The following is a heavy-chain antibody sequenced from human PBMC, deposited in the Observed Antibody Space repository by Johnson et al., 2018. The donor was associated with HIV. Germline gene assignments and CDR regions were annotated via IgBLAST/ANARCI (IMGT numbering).Heavy chain of an antibody. J-gene: IGHJ3*02. Sequence: QVQLVESGGGVVQTGRSLRLSCAASGFIFSSYAMHWVRQAPGEGLEWVAVISYDGNNKYYADSVKGRFTISRDNSRNTLYLQMNSLRVEDTAVYYSARDRVGATAFDIWGHGTMVTVSS. CDR1: GFIFSSYA. D-gene: IGHD1-26*01. V-gene: IGHV3-30*04. CDR3: ARDRVGATAFDI. CDR2: ISYDGNNK.